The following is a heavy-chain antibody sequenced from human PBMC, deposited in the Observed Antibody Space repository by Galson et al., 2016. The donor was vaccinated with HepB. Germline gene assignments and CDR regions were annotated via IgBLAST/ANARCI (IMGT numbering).Heavy chain of an antibody. CDR3: ARDNIDPNWNYYDYGMDV. J-gene: IGHJ6*02. CDR1: GVSVSSSYW. D-gene: IGHD3-3*01. Sequence: SETLSLTCAVSGVSVSSSYWWTWVRQSPGKGLEWLGEIYPSGSTNYNPSLISRVTISIDKSKNQFSLRLTSVTAADTAIYYCARDNIDPNWNYYDYGMDVWGRGTTVTVSS. CDR2: IYPSGST. V-gene: IGHV4-4*02.